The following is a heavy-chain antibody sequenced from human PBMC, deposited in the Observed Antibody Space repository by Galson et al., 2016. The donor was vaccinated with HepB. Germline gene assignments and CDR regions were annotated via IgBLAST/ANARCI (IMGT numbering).Heavy chain of an antibody. Sequence: SLRLSCAASGFTFSRYEMNWVRQAPGKGLEWLSYISSSGRPINYADSVKGRFTVSRDNAKNSLYLQMNNLRGEDTAVYYCARMIPLYSSGWYVRGDGWFDPWGQGTLVTVSS. J-gene: IGHJ5*02. D-gene: IGHD6-19*01. V-gene: IGHV3-48*03. CDR1: GFTFSRYE. CDR2: ISSSGRPI. CDR3: ARMIPLYSSGWYVRGDGWFDP.